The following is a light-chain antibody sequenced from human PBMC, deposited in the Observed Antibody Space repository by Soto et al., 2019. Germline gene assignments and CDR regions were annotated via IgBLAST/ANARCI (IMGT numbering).Light chain of an antibody. J-gene: IGLJ1*01. CDR1: SSNIGGNS. CDR2: SNN. CDR3: AAWDDSLNGFV. Sequence: QSVLTQPPSAPGTPGQRVTISCSGSSSNIGGNSVNWYQQLPGTAPKLLIQSNNQRPSGVPDRFSGSKSGTSGSLAISGLQSEDEADYYCAAWDDSLNGFVFGTGTKVTVL. V-gene: IGLV1-44*01.